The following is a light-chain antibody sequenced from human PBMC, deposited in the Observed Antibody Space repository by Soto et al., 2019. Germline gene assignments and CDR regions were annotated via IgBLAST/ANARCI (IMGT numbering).Light chain of an antibody. J-gene: IGKJ1*01. CDR2: GAS. Sequence: EIVMTQSPATLSVSPGESATLSCRASQSVNSDLVWYQQRPGQVSRLLIYGASTRATGIPARFSGSGSGTEFTLTISSLQSEDFAIYYCQQYDNWQWTFGQGTKVEIK. CDR3: QQYDNWQWT. V-gene: IGKV3-15*01. CDR1: QSVNSD.